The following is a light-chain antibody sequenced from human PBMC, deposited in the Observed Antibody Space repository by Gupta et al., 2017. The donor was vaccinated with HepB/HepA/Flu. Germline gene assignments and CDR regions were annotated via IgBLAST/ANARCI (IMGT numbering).Light chain of an antibody. J-gene: IGLJ2*01. CDR3: SSYTSSSTPVV. Sequence: QSAPPQPAPVSGPPGTSITISCTGTSSDVGGYNYVSWYQQHPGKAPKLMIHDVSSRPSGVSNRFSGSKSGNTASLTISGLQAEDEADYYCSSYTSSSTPVVFGGRTKLTVL. V-gene: IGLV2-14*03. CDR2: DVS. CDR1: SSDVGGYNY.